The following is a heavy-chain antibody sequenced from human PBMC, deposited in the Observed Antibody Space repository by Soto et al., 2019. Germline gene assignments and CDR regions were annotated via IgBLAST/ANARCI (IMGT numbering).Heavy chain of an antibody. D-gene: IGHD2-8*01. CDR2: ISSSSSYI. V-gene: IGHV3-21*04. J-gene: IGHJ6*02. Sequence: GGSLRLSCAASGFTFSSYSMNWVRQAPGKGLEWVSSISSSSSYIYYADSVKGRFTISRDNAKNSLYLQMNSLTAEDTAVYYCARNGYFYGMDVWGQGTTVTVSS. CDR3: ARNGYFYGMDV. CDR1: GFTFSSYS.